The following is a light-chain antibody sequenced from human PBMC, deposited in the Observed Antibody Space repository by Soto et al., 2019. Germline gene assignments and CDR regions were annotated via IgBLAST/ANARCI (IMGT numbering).Light chain of an antibody. CDR1: QSISTI. Sequence: DIQMTQSPSSLSASVGDRVTITCRASQSISTILSWFQQKPGKATKLLIYRASSLDSMAPSRFSGTGSGTEFTLTISSLQHDDFASYCCQHYGGMWTFGQGTKVDIK. CDR2: RAS. CDR3: QHYGGMWT. J-gene: IGKJ1*01. V-gene: IGKV1-5*03.